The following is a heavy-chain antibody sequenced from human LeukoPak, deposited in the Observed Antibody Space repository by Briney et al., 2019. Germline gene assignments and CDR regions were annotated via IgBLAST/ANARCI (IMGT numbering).Heavy chain of an antibody. CDR3: AKGSGYYHSYYYYYMDV. CDR2: IRNDGSDK. Sequence: GGSLRLSCATSGFTFTNYGMHWVRQAPGKGLEWVAFIRNDGSDKSYADSVKGRFTISRDNSKNTLYLQMNSLRAEDTAVYYCAKGSGYYHSYYYYYMDVWGKGTTVTISS. CDR1: GFTFTNYG. J-gene: IGHJ6*03. V-gene: IGHV3-30*02. D-gene: IGHD5-12*01.